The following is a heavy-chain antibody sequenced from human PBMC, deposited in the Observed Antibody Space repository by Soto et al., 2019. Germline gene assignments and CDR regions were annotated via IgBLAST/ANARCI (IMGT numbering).Heavy chain of an antibody. CDR3: ARGPRESSDAFDI. CDR2: MNPNSGNT. V-gene: IGHV1-8*01. D-gene: IGHD1-26*01. J-gene: IGHJ3*02. CDR1: GYTFTSYD. Sequence: ASVKVSCKSSGYTFTSYDINWVRQATGQGLEWMGWMNPNSGNTGYAQKFQGRVTMTRNTSIRTAYMEVSSLRSEDTAVYYCARGPRESSDAFDIWGQGTMVTVSS.